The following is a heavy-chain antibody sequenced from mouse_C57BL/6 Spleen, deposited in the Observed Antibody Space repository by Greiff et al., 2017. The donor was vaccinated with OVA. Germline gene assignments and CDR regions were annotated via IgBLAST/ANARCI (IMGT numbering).Heavy chain of an antibody. D-gene: IGHD2-12*01. J-gene: IGHJ4*01. CDR1: GYTFTDYY. V-gene: IGHV14-2*01. CDR2: IDPEDGET. CDR3: ASGGYDPLDY. Sequence: VQLKQPGAELVKPGASVKLSCTASGYTFTDYYMHWVKQRTEQGLEWIGRIDPEDGETKYAPKFQGKATITADTSSNTASLQLSSLTSEDTAVYYCASGGYDPLDYWGQGTSVTVSS.